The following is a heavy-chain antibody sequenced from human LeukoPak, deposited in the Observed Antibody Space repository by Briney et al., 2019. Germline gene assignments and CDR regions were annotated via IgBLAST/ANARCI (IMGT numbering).Heavy chain of an antibody. CDR3: AREVVAGDDAFDI. CDR1: GDSVSSNSAA. V-gene: IGHV6-1*01. J-gene: IGHJ3*02. Sequence: SQTLSLTFAISGDSVSSNSAAWNWIRQSPSRGLEWLGRTYYRSKWYNDYTESLKGRITINPDTSKNQFSLQLNSVTPEDTAVYYCAREVVAGDDAFDIWGQGTMVTVSS. CDR2: TYYRSKWYN. D-gene: IGHD2-15*01.